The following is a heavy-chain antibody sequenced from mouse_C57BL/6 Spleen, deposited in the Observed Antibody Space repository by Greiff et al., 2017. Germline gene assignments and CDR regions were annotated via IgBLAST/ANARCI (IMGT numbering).Heavy chain of an antibody. CDR1: GYAFSSSW. D-gene: IGHD1-1*01. J-gene: IGHJ2*01. V-gene: IGHV1-82*01. CDR3: ARRDYYGSSPYFDY. CDR2: IYPGDGDT. Sequence: QVQLQQSGPELVKPGASVKISCKASGYAFSSSWMNWVKQRPGKGLEWIGRIYPGDGDTNYNGKSKGKATLTADKSSSTAYMQLSSLTSEDSAVYFCARRDYYGSSPYFDYWGQGTTLTVSS.